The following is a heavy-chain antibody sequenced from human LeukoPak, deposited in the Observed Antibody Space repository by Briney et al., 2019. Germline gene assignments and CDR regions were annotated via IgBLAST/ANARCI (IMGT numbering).Heavy chain of an antibody. V-gene: IGHV4-30-4*01. CDR2: IYYSGST. CDR3: ARALRINYYDSSGAPDDAFDI. D-gene: IGHD3-22*01. CDR1: GGSISSGDYY. J-gene: IGHJ3*02. Sequence: SQTLSLTCAVSGGSISSGDYYWSWIRQPPGKGLEWIGYIYYSGSTYYNPSLKSRVTISVDTSKNQFSLKLSSVTAADTAVYYCARALRINYYDSSGAPDDAFDIWGQGTMVTVSS.